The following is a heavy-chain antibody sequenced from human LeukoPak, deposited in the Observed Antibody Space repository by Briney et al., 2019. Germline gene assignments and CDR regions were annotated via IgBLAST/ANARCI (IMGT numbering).Heavy chain of an antibody. D-gene: IGHD1-26*01. CDR1: GFTFSSYS. Sequence: GGSLRLSCAASGFTFSSYSMNWVRQAPGKGLEWVSSITSSSSYIYYADSVKGRFTISRDNAKNSLYLQMNSLRAEDTAVYYCARALPSPLYSGSYADAFDIWGQGTMVTVSS. J-gene: IGHJ3*02. CDR3: ARALPSPLYSGSYADAFDI. CDR2: ITSSSSYI. V-gene: IGHV3-21*01.